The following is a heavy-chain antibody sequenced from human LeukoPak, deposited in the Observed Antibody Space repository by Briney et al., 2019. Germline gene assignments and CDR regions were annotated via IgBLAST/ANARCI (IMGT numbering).Heavy chain of an antibody. D-gene: IGHD1-1*01. J-gene: IGHJ6*03. Sequence: SETLSLTCAVYGGSFSGYYWSWIRQPPGKGLEWIGEINHSGSTNYNPSLKSRVTISVDTSKNQFSLKLSSVTAADTAVYYCARGGRTTGTTVGYYYYYMDVWGKGTTVTVSS. CDR3: ARGGRTTGTTVGYYYYYMDV. CDR1: GGSFSGYY. CDR2: INHSGST. V-gene: IGHV4-34*01.